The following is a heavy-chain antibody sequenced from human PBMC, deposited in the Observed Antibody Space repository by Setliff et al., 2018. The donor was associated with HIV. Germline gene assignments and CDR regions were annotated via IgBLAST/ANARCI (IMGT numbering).Heavy chain of an antibody. CDR2: ISGSGGST. D-gene: IGHD4-17*01. CDR3: AKDYYGDYYYYGMDV. J-gene: IGHJ6*02. CDR1: GFTLRSYA. Sequence: PGGSLRLSCAASGFTLRSYAMSWVRQAPGKGLEWVSVISGSGGSTYYADSVKGRFTISRDNSKNTLYLQMNSLRAEDTAVYYCAKDYYGDYYYYGMDVWGQGTTVTVSS. V-gene: IGHV3-23*01.